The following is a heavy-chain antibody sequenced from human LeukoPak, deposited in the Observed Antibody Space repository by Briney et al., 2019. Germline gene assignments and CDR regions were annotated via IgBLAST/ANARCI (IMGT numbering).Heavy chain of an antibody. V-gene: IGHV4-38-2*02. D-gene: IGHD6-19*01. CDR1: GYPISSVYY. CDR2: INHGGST. Sequence: PSETLSLTCSVSGYPISSVYYWGWIRRPPGKGLEWIGSINHGGSTDYNPSLKSRVIMSIDTSKNQFSLRLTSVTAADTAVYYCARLDNPAVAVFDYWGQGILVTVSP. CDR3: ARLDNPAVAVFDY. J-gene: IGHJ4*02.